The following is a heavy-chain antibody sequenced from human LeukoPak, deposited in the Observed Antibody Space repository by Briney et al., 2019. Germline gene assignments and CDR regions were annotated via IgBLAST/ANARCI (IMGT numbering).Heavy chain of an antibody. J-gene: IGHJ5*02. CDR1: GFTFSSYA. CDR3: APPTIYGDYVP. D-gene: IGHD4-17*01. CDR2: ISGSGVST. Sequence: GGSLRLSCAASGFTFSSYAMSWVRQAPGKGLEWVSAISGSGVSTYYADSVKGRFTISRDNSKNTLYLQMNSLRAEDTAVYYCAPPTIYGDYVPWGQGTLVTVSS. V-gene: IGHV3-23*01.